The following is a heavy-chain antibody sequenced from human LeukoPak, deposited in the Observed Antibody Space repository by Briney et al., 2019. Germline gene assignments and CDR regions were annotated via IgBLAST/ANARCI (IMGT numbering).Heavy chain of an antibody. V-gene: IGHV3-48*03. CDR1: GFTFSSYE. CDR3: ARDVTTIEKMAEDY. J-gene: IGHJ4*02. Sequence: GGSLRLSCAASGFTFSSYEMNWVRQAPGKELEWVSYISSSGSTIYYADSVKGRFTISRDNAKNSLYLQMYSLRAEDTAVYYCARDVTTIEKMAEDYWGQGTLVTVSS. D-gene: IGHD4-11*01. CDR2: ISSSGSTI.